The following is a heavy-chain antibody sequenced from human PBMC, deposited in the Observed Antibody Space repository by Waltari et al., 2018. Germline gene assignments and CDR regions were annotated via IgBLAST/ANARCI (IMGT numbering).Heavy chain of an antibody. CDR1: GGSFSGYY. V-gene: IGHV4-34*01. Sequence: QVQLQQWGAGLLKPSETLSLTCAVYGGSFSGYYWSWIRQPPGKGLEWIGEINHSGSTNYNPSLKGRVTISVDTSKNQFSLKLSSVTAADTAVYYGARGPDRDGSSWYMRVWGYGMDVWGQGTTVTVSS. J-gene: IGHJ6*02. CDR3: ARGPDRDGSSWYMRVWGYGMDV. D-gene: IGHD6-13*01. CDR2: INHSGST.